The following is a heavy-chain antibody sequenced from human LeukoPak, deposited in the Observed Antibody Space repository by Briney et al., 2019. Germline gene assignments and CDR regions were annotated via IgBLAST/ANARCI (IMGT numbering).Heavy chain of an antibody. J-gene: IGHJ4*02. V-gene: IGHV1-2*02. CDR2: INPNSGGT. CDR3: ARGSPSDDSSGYYALRNFDY. Sequence: ASVKVSCTASGYTFTGYYTHWVRQAPGQGLEWMGWINPNSGGTNYAQKFQGRVTMTRDTSISTAYMELSRLRSDDTAVYYCARGSPSDDSSGYYALRNFDYWGQGTLVTVSS. D-gene: IGHD3-22*01. CDR1: GYTFTGYY.